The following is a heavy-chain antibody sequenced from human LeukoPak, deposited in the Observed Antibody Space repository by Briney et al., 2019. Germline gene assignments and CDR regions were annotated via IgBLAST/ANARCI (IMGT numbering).Heavy chain of an antibody. CDR1: GFTFSSYE. CDR2: ISSSGSTI. CDR3: ARPSRPYRSSEYFQH. V-gene: IGHV3-48*03. J-gene: IGHJ1*01. Sequence: PAGSLRLSCAASGFTFSSYEMNWVRQVPGKGLEWISFISSSGSTIYFADSVKGRFTISRDNAKNSLYQQMNSLRAEDTAVYYCARPSRPYRSSEYFQHWGQGTLVMVSS. D-gene: IGHD6-13*01.